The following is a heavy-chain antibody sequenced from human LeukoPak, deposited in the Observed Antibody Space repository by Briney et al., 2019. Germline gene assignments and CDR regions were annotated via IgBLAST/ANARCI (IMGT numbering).Heavy chain of an antibody. Sequence: PGGSLRLSCAASGFTFSSYGMHWVRQAPGKGLEWVAVIWYDGGNKEYADSVKGRFTISRDNSKNTLYLEMNSLRAEDTAVYYCARENGHFDYWGQGTLVTVSS. CDR3: ARENGHFDY. CDR2: IWYDGGNK. V-gene: IGHV3-33*08. D-gene: IGHD2-8*01. J-gene: IGHJ4*02. CDR1: GFTFSSYG.